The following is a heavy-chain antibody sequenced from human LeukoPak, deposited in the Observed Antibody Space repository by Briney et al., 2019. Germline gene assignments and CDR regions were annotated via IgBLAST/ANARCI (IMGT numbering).Heavy chain of an antibody. V-gene: IGHV3-33*08. Sequence: LSLTCAVYGGSFSGYYWSWIRQPPGKGLEWVAVIWYDGSNKYYADSVKGRFTISRDNSKNTLYLQMNSLRAEDTAVYYCAREAIADTAFDYWGQGTLVTVSS. J-gene: IGHJ4*02. CDR2: IWYDGSNK. CDR3: AREAIADTAFDY. D-gene: IGHD5-18*01. CDR1: GGSFSGYY.